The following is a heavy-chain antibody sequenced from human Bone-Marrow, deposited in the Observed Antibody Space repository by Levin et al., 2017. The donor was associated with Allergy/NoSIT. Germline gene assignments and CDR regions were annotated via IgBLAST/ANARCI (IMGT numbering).Heavy chain of an antibody. D-gene: IGHD2-2*01. J-gene: IGHJ4*02. Sequence: PGGSLRLSCAASGFTFSSYWMSWVRQAPGKGLEWVANIKQDGSEKYYVDSVKGRFTISRDNAKNSLYLQMNSLRAEDTAVYYCAREEGAGDIVVVPAAFYAIIRGFDYWGQGTLVTVSS. CDR3: AREEGAGDIVVVPAAFYAIIRGFDY. V-gene: IGHV3-7*01. CDR2: IKQDGSEK. CDR1: GFTFSSYW.